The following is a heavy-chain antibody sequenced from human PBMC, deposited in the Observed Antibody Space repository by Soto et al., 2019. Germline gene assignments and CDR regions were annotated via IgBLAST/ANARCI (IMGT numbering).Heavy chain of an antibody. CDR1: GYTFTDYY. J-gene: IGHJ4*02. CDR3: ARDVVGSDYFDS. V-gene: IGHV1-2*02. CDR2: INPKTGGT. Sequence: QVQLVQSGAEVKKPGASVKVSCKASGYTFTDYYMHWVRQAPGQGLEWMGWINPKTGGTHYAQKFQGRVTMTRHTSITTAYMELSRVRSDDTAVYYCARDVVGSDYFDSWGQGTLVTVAA. D-gene: IGHD1-26*01.